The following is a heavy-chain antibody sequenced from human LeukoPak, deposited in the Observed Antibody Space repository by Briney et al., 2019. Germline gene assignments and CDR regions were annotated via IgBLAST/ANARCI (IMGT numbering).Heavy chain of an antibody. J-gene: IGHJ4*02. CDR2: IYSGGST. CDR1: GFTFSSYS. CDR3: ARDFTYGSGSFDY. Sequence: GGSLRLSCAASGFTFSSYSMNWVRQAPGKGLEWVSVIYSGGSTYYADSVKGRFTISRDNSKNTLYLQMNSLRAEDTAVYYCARDFTYGSGSFDYWGQGTLVTVSS. D-gene: IGHD3-10*01. V-gene: IGHV3-53*01.